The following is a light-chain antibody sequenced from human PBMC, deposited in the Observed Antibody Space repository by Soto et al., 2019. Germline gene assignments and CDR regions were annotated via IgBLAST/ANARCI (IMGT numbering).Light chain of an antibody. CDR2: DAS. CDR1: QDISNY. Sequence: DIQMTQSPSSLSASVGDRVTITCQASQDISNYLNWYQQKPGKAPKLLIYDASNLETGVPSRFSGSGSGTDFTFTISRLQPEDIATYYCQQYDNLPLLTFGGGTKVDIK. V-gene: IGKV1-33*01. J-gene: IGKJ4*01. CDR3: QQYDNLPLLT.